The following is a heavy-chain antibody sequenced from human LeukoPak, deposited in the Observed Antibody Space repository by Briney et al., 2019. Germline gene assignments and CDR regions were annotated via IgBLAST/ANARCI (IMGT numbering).Heavy chain of an antibody. D-gene: IGHD4-17*01. CDR3: ARDPDYGDYVGIRSTSDY. CDR2: IIPIFGTA. Sequence: SVKVSCKASGGTLSSYAISWVRQAPGQGLEWMGGIIPIFGTANYAQKFQGRVTITADESTSTAYMELSSLRSEDTAVYYCARDPDYGDYVGIRSTSDYWGQGTLVTVSS. V-gene: IGHV1-69*13. CDR1: GGTLSSYA. J-gene: IGHJ4*02.